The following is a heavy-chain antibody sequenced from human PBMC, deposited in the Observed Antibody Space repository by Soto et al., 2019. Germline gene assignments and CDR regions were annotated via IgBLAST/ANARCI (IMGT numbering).Heavy chain of an antibody. Sequence: SETLSLTCTVSGGSISSSSYYWGWIRQPPGKGLEWIGSIYYSGSTYYNPSLKSRVTISVDTSKNQFSLKLSSVTAADTAVYYCARHVGGSYYYYGMDVWGQGTTVTVS. CDR3: ARHVGGSYYYYGMDV. J-gene: IGHJ6*02. V-gene: IGHV4-39*01. CDR2: IYYSGST. D-gene: IGHD1-26*01. CDR1: GGSISSSSYY.